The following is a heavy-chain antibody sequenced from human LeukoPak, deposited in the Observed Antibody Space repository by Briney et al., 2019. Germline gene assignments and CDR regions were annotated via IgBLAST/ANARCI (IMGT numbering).Heavy chain of an antibody. CDR1: GGSISSGSCY. V-gene: IGHV4-61*02. CDR3: ASVHTYYYYMDV. CDR2: IYTSGST. J-gene: IGHJ6*03. Sequence: SQTLSLTCTVSGGSISSGSCYWSWIRQPAGKGLKWIGRIYTSGSTNYNPSLKSRVTISVDTSKNQFSLKLSSETAADTAVYYCASVHTYYYYMDVWGKGTTVTVSS.